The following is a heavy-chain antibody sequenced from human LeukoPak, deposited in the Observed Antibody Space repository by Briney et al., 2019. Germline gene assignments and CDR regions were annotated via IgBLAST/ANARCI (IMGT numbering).Heavy chain of an antibody. Sequence: SETLSLTCAVYGGSFSGYYWSWIRQPPGKGLEWIGSIYYSGSTYYNPSLKSRVTISVDTSKNQFSLKLSSVTAADTAVYYCARQPPLRCSSTSCYISWFDPWGQGTLVTVSS. CDR1: GGSFSGYY. CDR3: ARQPPLRCSSTSCYISWFDP. V-gene: IGHV4-34*01. J-gene: IGHJ5*02. D-gene: IGHD2-2*02. CDR2: IYYSGST.